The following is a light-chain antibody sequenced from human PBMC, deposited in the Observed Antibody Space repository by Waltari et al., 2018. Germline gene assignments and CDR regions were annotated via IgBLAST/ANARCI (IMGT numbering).Light chain of an antibody. Sequence: QSALTQPPSASGSPGQSVTISCTGTSSDVGGFDYVSWYQQHPGKVPRLMIYEVSKRPSGVPDLCSGSKSGNTASLTVSGLQVEDEADYYCSSFAGSSQMLFGGGTKLTVL. CDR2: EVS. CDR1: SSDVGGFDY. J-gene: IGLJ2*01. V-gene: IGLV2-8*01. CDR3: SSFAGSSQML.